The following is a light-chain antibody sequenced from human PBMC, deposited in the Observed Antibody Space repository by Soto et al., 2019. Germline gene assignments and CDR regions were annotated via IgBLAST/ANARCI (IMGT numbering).Light chain of an antibody. Sequence: DIVMTQSPDSLAVSLGERATINCKSSQSVLYSSNNKNYLAWYQQKPGQPPKLLIYWASTRESGVPDRFSGSGSGTDFTLTISSLQAEDVVVYYCQQYYSTPLTFGGGTKVEI. V-gene: IGKV4-1*01. CDR1: QSVLYSSNNKNY. CDR2: WAS. CDR3: QQYYSTPLT. J-gene: IGKJ4*01.